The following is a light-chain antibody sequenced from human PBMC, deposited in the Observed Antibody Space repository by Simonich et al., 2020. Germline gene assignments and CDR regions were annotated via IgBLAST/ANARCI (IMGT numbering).Light chain of an antibody. Sequence: QSALTQPPSASGSPGQSVTISCPGTRSDVGGYNYVSWSKQHPGKAPKLMIYDVRKRPSGGPDRVSGSKSGNTASLTFSGLQAEDEADYYCSSYAGSNNFVVFGGGTKLTVL. J-gene: IGLJ2*01. CDR1: RSDVGGYNY. V-gene: IGLV2-8*01. CDR2: DVR. CDR3: SSYAGSNNFVV.